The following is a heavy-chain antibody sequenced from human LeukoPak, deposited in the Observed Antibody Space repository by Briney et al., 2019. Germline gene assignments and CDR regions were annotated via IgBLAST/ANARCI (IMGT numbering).Heavy chain of an antibody. V-gene: IGHV3-33*01. D-gene: IGHD6-13*01. CDR1: GFTFRSYG. CDR3: ARGSEAAAGAFDY. CDR2: VWYDGNNK. Sequence: GGSLRLSCAASGFTFRSYGMHWVRQAPGKGLEWVAIVWYDGNNKYYADSVKGRFTVSRYNSKYTVSLQLNSLRAEDTAVYYCARGSEAAAGAFDYWGQGALVTVPS. J-gene: IGHJ4*02.